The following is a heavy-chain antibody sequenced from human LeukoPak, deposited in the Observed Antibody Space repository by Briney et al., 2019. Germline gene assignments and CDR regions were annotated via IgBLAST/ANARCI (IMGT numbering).Heavy chain of an antibody. J-gene: IGHJ4*02. D-gene: IGHD2-15*01. CDR2: ISSSSTNI. V-gene: IGHV3-21*01. Sequence: ETLSLTCAVYGGSFSGYYWSWIRQAPGKGLEWLSSISSSSTNIYYADSVKGRFTISRDNAKNSLYLQMNSLRAEDTGVYYCGRQAAPDYWGQGTLVTVSS. CDR1: GGSFSGYY. CDR3: GRQAAPDY.